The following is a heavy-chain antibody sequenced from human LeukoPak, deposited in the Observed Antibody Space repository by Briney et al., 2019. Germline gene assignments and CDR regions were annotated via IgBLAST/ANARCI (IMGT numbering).Heavy chain of an antibody. CDR1: GGSISSSSYY. Sequence: SETLSLTCTVSGGSISSSSYYWGWIRQPPGKGLEWIGSIYYSGSTYYNPSLKSRVTISVDTSKNQFSLKLSSVTAADAAVYYCARAPREGFSGSYHDYWGQGTLVTVSS. V-gene: IGHV4-39*01. J-gene: IGHJ4*02. CDR2: IYYSGST. CDR3: ARAPREGFSGSYHDY. D-gene: IGHD1-26*01.